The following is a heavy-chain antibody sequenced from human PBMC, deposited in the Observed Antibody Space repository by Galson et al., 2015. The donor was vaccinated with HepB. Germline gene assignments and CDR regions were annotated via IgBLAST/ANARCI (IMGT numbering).Heavy chain of an antibody. CDR3: ARSRTVTTVHAFDI. Sequence: TLSLTCTVSGGSISSGGYYWSWIRQHPGKGLEWIGYIYYSGSTYYNPSLKSRVTISVDTSKNQFSLKLSSVTAADTAVYYCARSRTVTTVHAFDIWGQGTMVTVSS. D-gene: IGHD4-17*01. CDR1: GGSISSGGYY. V-gene: IGHV4-31*03. J-gene: IGHJ3*02. CDR2: IYYSGST.